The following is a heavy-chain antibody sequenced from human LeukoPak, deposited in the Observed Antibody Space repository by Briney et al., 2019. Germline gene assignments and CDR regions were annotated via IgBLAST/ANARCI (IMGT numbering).Heavy chain of an antibody. J-gene: IGHJ4*02. V-gene: IGHV3-7*01. CDR1: GFTLSSYW. D-gene: IGHD3-16*01. CDR3: ARDPVRGYLDY. CDR2: IKQDGSEK. Sequence: PGGSLRLACTASGFTLSSYWMTWVRQAPGKGLEWVANIKQDGSEKKYVDSVKGRFTISRDNAKNSLYLQMNSLRAEDTAVYYCARDPVRGYLDYWGQGTLVTVSS.